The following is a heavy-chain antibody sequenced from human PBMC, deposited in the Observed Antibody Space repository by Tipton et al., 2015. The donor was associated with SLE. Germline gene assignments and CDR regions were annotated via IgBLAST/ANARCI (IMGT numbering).Heavy chain of an antibody. V-gene: IGHV4-30-2*01. CDR3: ARVRPRYYDSSGSLDY. J-gene: IGHJ4*02. D-gene: IGHD3-22*01. Sequence: TLSLTCAVSGGSISSGGYSWSWIRQPPGKGLEWIGYIYHSGSTYYNPSLKSRVTISVDRSKNQFSLKLSSVTAADTAVYYCARVRPRYYDSSGSLDYWGQGTLVTVSS. CDR1: GGSISSGGYS. CDR2: IYHSGST.